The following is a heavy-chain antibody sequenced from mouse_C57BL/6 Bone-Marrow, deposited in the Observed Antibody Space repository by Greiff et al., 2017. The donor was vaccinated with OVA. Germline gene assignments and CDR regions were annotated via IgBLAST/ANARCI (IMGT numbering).Heavy chain of an antibody. CDR1: GYTFTSYW. D-gene: IGHD2-4*01. V-gene: IGHV1-5*01. CDR3: TSAGYYDWIAY. Sequence: EVQLQQSGTVLARPGASVKMSCKTSGYTFTSYWMHWVKQRPGQGLEWIGAIYPGNSDTSYNQKFKGKAKLTAVTSDSTAYMELSSLTNEDSAVYYCTSAGYYDWIAYWGQGTLVTVSA. J-gene: IGHJ3*01. CDR2: IYPGNSDT.